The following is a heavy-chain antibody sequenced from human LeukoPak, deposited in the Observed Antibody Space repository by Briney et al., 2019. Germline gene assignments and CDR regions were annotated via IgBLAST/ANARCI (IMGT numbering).Heavy chain of an antibody. D-gene: IGHD4-17*01. CDR3: SIWTTVTIMDSEYYYYYYMDV. V-gene: IGHV1-24*01. CDR2: FDPEVGEM. Sequence: ASVKVSCKISGHSLAELSIHWVRQAPGNGLEWMGGFDPEVGEMIYAQKFQGRVTMTEDTFTDTAYMEVTSLTSEDTAVYYCSIWTTVTIMDSEYYYYYYMDVWGKGTTVTVSS. CDR1: GHSLAELS. J-gene: IGHJ6*03.